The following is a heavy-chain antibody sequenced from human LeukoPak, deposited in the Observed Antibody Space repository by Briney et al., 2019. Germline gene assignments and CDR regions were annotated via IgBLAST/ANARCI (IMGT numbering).Heavy chain of an antibody. V-gene: IGHV3-30*18. CDR2: ISYDGSNK. CDR1: GFTFSSYG. J-gene: IGHJ4*02. Sequence: PGGSLRLSCAASGFTFSSYGMHWVRQAPGKGLEWVAVISYDGSNKYYADSVKGRFTISRDNFRNTLYLQMNSLRAEDTAVYYCAKDPYGDYAMIFDYWGQGTLVTVSS. D-gene: IGHD4-17*01. CDR3: AKDPYGDYAMIFDY.